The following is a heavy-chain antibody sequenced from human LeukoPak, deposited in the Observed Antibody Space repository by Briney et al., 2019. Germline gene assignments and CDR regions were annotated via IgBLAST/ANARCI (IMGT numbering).Heavy chain of an antibody. V-gene: IGHV4-4*02. CDR2: IYHSGST. J-gene: IGHJ3*02. Sequence: PSETLSLTCAVSGGSISSSNWWSWVRQPPGKGLEWIGEIYHSGSTNYNPSLKSRVTISVDKSKNQFSLKLSSVTAADTAVYYCARSFPGWHPAGAFDIWGQGTMVTVSS. CDR1: GGSISSSNW. D-gene: IGHD6-19*01. CDR3: ARSFPGWHPAGAFDI.